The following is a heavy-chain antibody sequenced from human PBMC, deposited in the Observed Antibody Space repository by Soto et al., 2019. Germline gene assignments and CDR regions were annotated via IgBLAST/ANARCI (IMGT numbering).Heavy chain of an antibody. J-gene: IGHJ6*02. CDR1: GGSISSYY. CDR2: MYNTGST. Sequence: SETLSLTCTVSGGSISSYYWSWIRQPPGKGLEWIGYMYNTGSTIYNPSLKSRVTISVDTSKNQFSLKLNSVTAADTAVYYCARGLRYYGSGSLIWGDYYYYYGMDVWGQGTTVTVS. V-gene: IGHV4-59*12. D-gene: IGHD3-10*01. CDR3: ARGLRYYGSGSLIWGDYYYYYGMDV.